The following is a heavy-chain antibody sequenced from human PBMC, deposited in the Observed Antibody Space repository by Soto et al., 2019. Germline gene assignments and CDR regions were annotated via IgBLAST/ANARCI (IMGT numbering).Heavy chain of an antibody. CDR2: IYRTGST. CDR3: ASRDPGTSVDY. D-gene: IGHD1-7*01. Sequence: SETLSLTCAGSGGSFTSNNWWTWVRQPPGQGLEWIGEIYRTGSTNYNPSLKSRVTISLDKSENQFSLKVTSLTDADTAVYYCASRDPGTSVDYWGQGTLVTVSS. J-gene: IGHJ4*02. V-gene: IGHV4-4*02. CDR1: GGSFTSNNW.